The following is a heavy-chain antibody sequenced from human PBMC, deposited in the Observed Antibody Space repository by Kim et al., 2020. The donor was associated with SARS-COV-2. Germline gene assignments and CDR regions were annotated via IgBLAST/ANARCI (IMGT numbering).Heavy chain of an antibody. CDR3: VVYDILTGYSLGAFDI. J-gene: IGHJ3*02. D-gene: IGHD3-9*01. Sequence: GGSLRLSCAASGFTFSSYSMNWVRQAPGKGLEWVSYISSSSSTIYYADSVKGRFTISRDNAKNSLYLQMNSLRDEDTAVYYCVVYDILTGYSLGAFDIWGQGTMVTVSS. CDR2: ISSSSSTI. V-gene: IGHV3-48*02. CDR1: GFTFSSYS.